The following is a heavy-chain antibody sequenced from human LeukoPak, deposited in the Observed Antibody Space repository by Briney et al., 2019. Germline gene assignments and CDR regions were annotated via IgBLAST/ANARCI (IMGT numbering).Heavy chain of an antibody. CDR3: ARGAITMVRGWEFDY. CDR1: GFIVSSNY. V-gene: IGHV3-66*01. J-gene: IGHJ4*02. D-gene: IGHD3-10*01. CDR2: IYSGGNT. Sequence: GGSLRLSCAASGFIVSSNYMSWVRQAPGKGLEWVSVIYSGGNTKYADSVKGRFTISRDNSKNTLYLQMNSLRAEDTAVYFCARGAITMVRGWEFDYWGQGTLVTVSS.